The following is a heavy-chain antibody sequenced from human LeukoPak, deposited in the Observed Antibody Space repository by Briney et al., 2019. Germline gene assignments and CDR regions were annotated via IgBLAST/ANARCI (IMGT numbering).Heavy chain of an antibody. D-gene: IGHD3-3*01. CDR2: IHYSGST. Sequence: SETLSLTCTVSGGSISNYYWSWNRQPPGKGLEWIGYIHYSGSTNYSPSLKSRVTISVDPSKNQFSLKLSSVTAADTAVYYCARSQPFTTYDYCGQGALFSASS. V-gene: IGHV4-59*01. J-gene: IGHJ4*02. CDR1: GGSISNYY. CDR3: ARSQPFTTYDY.